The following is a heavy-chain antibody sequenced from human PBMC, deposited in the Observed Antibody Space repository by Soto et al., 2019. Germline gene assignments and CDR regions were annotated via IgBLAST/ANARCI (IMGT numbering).Heavy chain of an antibody. Sequence: EAQLLESGGDWAQPGGSLSLSCAASGFTFSSHRMSWVRHAPGEGGEWSAALSRGGGTTYYADSVKGLFTISRDNSKNTLDLIMNSLKVEDTALYYCAKDGQYRTDGFDVWGQGTMVTVSS. CDR1: GFTFSSHR. CDR2: LSRGGGTT. CDR3: AKDGQYRTDGFDV. J-gene: IGHJ3*01. V-gene: IGHV3-23*01. D-gene: IGHD6-6*01.